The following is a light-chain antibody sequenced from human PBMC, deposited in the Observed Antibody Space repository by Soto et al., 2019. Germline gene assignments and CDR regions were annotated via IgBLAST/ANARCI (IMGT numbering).Light chain of an antibody. CDR3: QQSYSTPLT. CDR2: AAS. Sequence: DIQMTQSPSSLSASVGDRVTITCRASQSISSYLNWYQQKQGKAPKXLIYAASSLQSGVPSRFSGSGSGTDLTLTLSSLQPEDCATYYCQQSYSTPLTFGGGTKVDIK. V-gene: IGKV1-39*01. J-gene: IGKJ4*01. CDR1: QSISSY.